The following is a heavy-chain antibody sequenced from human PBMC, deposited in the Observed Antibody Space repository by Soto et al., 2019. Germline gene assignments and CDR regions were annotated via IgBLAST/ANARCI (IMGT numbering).Heavy chain of an antibody. V-gene: IGHV1-69*13. CDR2: TIPIFDTP. CDR1: GGTFGNYG. CDR3: ARDREDGSGTKYNWFDS. D-gene: IGHD3-10*01. Sequence: PSVKVSCKASGGTFGNYGISWLRQAPGQGLEWMGGTIPIFDTPHYAQKFRDRVTITADATSTAYMELTSLTSEDTATYYCARDREDGSGTKYNWFDSWGQGTLVTVSS. J-gene: IGHJ5*01.